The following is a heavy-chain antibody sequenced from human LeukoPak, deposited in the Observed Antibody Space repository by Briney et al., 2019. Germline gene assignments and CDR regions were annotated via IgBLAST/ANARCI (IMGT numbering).Heavy chain of an antibody. Sequence: GGSLRLSCAASGFTFSSYDMHWVRQATGKGLEWVSAIGTAGDTYYPGSVKGRFTISRENAKNSLYLQMNSLRAGDTAVYYCARGRGYDILTGYVDFDYWGQGTLVTVSS. CDR1: GFTFSSYD. J-gene: IGHJ4*02. V-gene: IGHV3-13*01. CDR2: IGTAGDT. D-gene: IGHD3-9*01. CDR3: ARGRGYDILTGYVDFDY.